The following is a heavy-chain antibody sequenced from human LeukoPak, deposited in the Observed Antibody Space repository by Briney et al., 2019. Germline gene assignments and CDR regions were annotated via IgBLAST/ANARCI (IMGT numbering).Heavy chain of an antibody. D-gene: IGHD3-9*01. Sequence: PSETLSLTCTVSGGSISSYYWSWIRQPPGKGLEWIGYVYYSGSTNYNPSLKSRVTISVDTSKNQFSLKLSSVTAADTAVYYCATTHPYYDILTGSYYYYMDVWGKGTTVTISS. J-gene: IGHJ6*03. CDR3: ATTHPYYDILTGSYYYYMDV. CDR2: VYYSGST. CDR1: GGSISSYY. V-gene: IGHV4-59*01.